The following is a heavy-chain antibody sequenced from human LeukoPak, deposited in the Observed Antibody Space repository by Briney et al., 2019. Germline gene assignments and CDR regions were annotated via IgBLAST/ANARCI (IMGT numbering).Heavy chain of an antibody. CDR3: ARDGDILTGYYFDY. V-gene: IGHV3-21*01. Sequence: GGSLRLSCAASGFSFSSYSMNWVRQAPGKGLEWVSSIISSGTYIYYADSVKGRFTISRDNARNSLSLQMNSLRAEDTAVYYCARDGDILTGYYFDYWGQGTLSPSPQ. CDR1: GFSFSSYS. D-gene: IGHD3-9*01. J-gene: IGHJ4*02. CDR2: IISSGTYI.